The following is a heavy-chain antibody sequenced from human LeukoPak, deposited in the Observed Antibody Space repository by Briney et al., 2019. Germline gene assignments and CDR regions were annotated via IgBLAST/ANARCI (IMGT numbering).Heavy chain of an antibody. J-gene: IGHJ4*02. V-gene: IGHV3-74*01. CDR1: GFTFSSYW. CDR3: ARGGRGRSLDY. D-gene: IGHD3-16*01. Sequence: GGSLRLSCAASGFTFSSYWVHWVRQAPGKGLVWVSRINSDGSSTSYADSVKGRFTISRDNAKNTLYLQMNSLRAEDTAVYYCARGGRGRSLDYWGQGTLVTVSS. CDR2: INSDGSST.